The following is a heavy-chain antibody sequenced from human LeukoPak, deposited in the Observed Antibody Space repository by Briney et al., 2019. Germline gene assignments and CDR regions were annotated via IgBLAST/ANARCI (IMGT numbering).Heavy chain of an antibody. D-gene: IGHD6-6*01. CDR3: ARYLAAPYDAFDI. CDR1: GCTLSGYY. V-gene: IGHV1-2*02. Sequence: ASVTVSCMASGCTLSGYYMHWVRQAPAQGGEWVGWINANSGGTKYAQKFQDRVTMTRDTSVSTAYMELSRLRFDDADVYYCARYLAAPYDAFDIWGQGTMVTVSS. CDR2: INANSGGT. J-gene: IGHJ3*02.